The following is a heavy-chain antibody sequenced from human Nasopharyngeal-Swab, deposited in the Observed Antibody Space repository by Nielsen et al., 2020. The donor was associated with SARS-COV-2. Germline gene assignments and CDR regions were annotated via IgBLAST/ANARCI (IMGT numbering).Heavy chain of an antibody. CDR3: ARDWRYSSSWYTATFDY. CDR2: ISSSSSYI. CDR1: GFTFSSYS. V-gene: IGHV3-21*01. J-gene: IGHJ4*02. Sequence: GESLKISCAASGFTFSSYSMNWVRQAPGEGLEWVSSISSSSSYIYYADSVKGRFTISRDNAKNSLYLQMNSLRAEDTAVYYCARDWRYSSSWYTATFDYWGQGTLVTVSS. D-gene: IGHD6-13*01.